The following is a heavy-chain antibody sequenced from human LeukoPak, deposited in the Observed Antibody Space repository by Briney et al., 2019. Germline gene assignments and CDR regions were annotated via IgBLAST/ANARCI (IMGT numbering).Heavy chain of an antibody. CDR2: IFYSGST. V-gene: IGHV4-59*12. Sequence: SETLSLTCTVSGGSINNYYWGWVRQPPGKALEWIGNIFYSGSTYYSPSLKSRVTISLDTSRNQFSLKLNSVTAADTAVYYCAKSDGYGLIDIWGQGTMVTVSS. CDR3: AKSDGYGLIDI. J-gene: IGHJ3*02. D-gene: IGHD3-22*01. CDR1: GGSINNYY.